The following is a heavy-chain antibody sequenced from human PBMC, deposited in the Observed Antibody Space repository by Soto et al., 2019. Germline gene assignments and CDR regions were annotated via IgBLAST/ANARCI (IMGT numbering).Heavy chain of an antibody. V-gene: IGHV1-69*01. CDR2: FIPIYGTR. Sequence: QVQLVHSGAEVKKPGSSVKVSCKASGGTFSRYAIPWVRRSLGQGLEWIGGFIPIYGTRNYAQKFQGRVTITADESTSTAYMELSSLRSEDTAVYYCARAERPYGDYDNYYYAMDVWDQGTSVTVSS. CDR3: ARAERPYGDYDNYYYAMDV. D-gene: IGHD4-17*01. CDR1: GGTFSRYA. J-gene: IGHJ6*02.